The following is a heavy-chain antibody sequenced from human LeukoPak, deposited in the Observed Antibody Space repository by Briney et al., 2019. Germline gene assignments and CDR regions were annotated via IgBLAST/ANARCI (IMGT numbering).Heavy chain of an antibody. CDR2: MNPNSGNT. V-gene: IGHV1-8*01. Sequence: ASVKVSCKASGYTFTSYDINWVRQATGQGLEWMGWMNPNSGNTGYVQKFQGRVTMTRNTSISTAYMELSSLRSEDTAVYYCATFVGATYYFDYWGQGTLVTVSS. CDR1: GYTFTSYD. D-gene: IGHD1-26*01. J-gene: IGHJ4*02. CDR3: ATFVGATYYFDY.